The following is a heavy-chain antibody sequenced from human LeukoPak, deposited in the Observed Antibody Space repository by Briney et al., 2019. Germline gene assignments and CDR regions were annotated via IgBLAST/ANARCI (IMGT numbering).Heavy chain of an antibody. D-gene: IGHD2-2*01. CDR1: GYTFTGYY. Sequence: ASVKVSCKASGYTFTGYYMHWVRQAPGQGLEWMGWINANSGGTNYAQKFQGRVIMTRDTSISTAYMELSRLRSDDTAVYYCAGGRTDIVVVPATLRNYYFDYWGQGTLVTVSS. J-gene: IGHJ4*02. CDR2: INANSGGT. CDR3: AGGRTDIVVVPATLRNYYFDY. V-gene: IGHV1-2*02.